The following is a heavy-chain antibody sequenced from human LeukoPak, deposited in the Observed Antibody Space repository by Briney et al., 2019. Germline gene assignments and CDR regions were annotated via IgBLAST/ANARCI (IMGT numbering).Heavy chain of an antibody. CDR3: ARRGSMIIQKYYFDY. D-gene: IGHD3-22*01. CDR2: INHSGST. Sequence: SETLSLTCAVYGGSFSGYYWSWIRQPPGKGLEWIGEINHSGSTNYNPSLKSRVTISVDTSKNQFSLKLSSVTAADTAVYYCARRGSMIIQKYYFDYWGQGTLVTVSS. CDR1: GGSFSGYY. V-gene: IGHV4-34*01. J-gene: IGHJ4*02.